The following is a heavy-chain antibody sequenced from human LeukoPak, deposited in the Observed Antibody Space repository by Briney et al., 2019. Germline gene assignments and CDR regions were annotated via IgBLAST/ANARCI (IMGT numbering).Heavy chain of an antibody. CDR2: IYSGGST. J-gene: IGHJ4*02. D-gene: IGHD5/OR15-5a*01. CDR3: ARETGLVSFDY. CDR1: GFTVSSNY. Sequence: GGSLRLFCAASGFTVSSNYMSWVRQAPGKGLEWVSVIYSGGSTYYADSVKGRFTISRDNSKNTLYLQMNSLRAEDTAVYYCARETGLVSFDYWGQGTLVTVSS. V-gene: IGHV3-53*01.